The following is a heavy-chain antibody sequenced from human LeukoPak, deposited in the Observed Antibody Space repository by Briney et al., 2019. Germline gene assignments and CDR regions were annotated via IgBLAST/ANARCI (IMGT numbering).Heavy chain of an antibody. CDR1: GYPFIDYW. Sequence: ESLKISCKVSGYPFIDYWIGWVRPMPGKGLEWMGIIYPGDSATRSSPSFQGQVTISADKSISPAYLQRSSLKPSDTAMYYCTRASGTCLRGAFDIWGQGTMVTVSS. CDR3: TRASGTCLRGAFDI. CDR2: IYPGDSAT. J-gene: IGHJ3*02. D-gene: IGHD1-26*01. V-gene: IGHV5-51*01.